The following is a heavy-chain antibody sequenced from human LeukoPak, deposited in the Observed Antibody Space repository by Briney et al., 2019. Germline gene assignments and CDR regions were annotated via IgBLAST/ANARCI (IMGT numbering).Heavy chain of an antibody. D-gene: IGHD3-10*01. CDR3: ARAYRSGSYYREAAKDWFDP. Sequence: SETLSLTCTVSGGSISSGSYYWSWIRQPAGKGLEWIGRIYTSGSTNYNPSLKSRVTISVDTSKSQFSLKLSSVTAADTAVYYCARAYRSGSYYREAAKDWFDPWGQGTLVTVSS. CDR1: GGSISSGSYY. CDR2: IYTSGST. J-gene: IGHJ5*02. V-gene: IGHV4-61*02.